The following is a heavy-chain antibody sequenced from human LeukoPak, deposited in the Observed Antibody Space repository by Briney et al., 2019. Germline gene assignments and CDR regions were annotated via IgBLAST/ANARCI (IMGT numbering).Heavy chain of an antibody. J-gene: IGHJ6*02. Sequence: PSETLSLTCTVSGGSISSGGYYWTWIRQHPRKGLEWIGYIYYSGSTYYNPSLKSRVTISGDTSKKQFSLKLSSVTAADTAVYYCARARGDYYYGMDVWGQGTTVTVSS. V-gene: IGHV4-31*03. D-gene: IGHD4-17*01. CDR1: GGSISSGGYY. CDR3: ARARGDYYYGMDV. CDR2: IYYSGST.